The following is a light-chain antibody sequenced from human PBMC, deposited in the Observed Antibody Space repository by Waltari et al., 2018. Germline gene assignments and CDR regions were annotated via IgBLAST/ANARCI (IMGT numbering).Light chain of an antibody. CDR3: QSADSSGTYVV. Sequence: SYELTQPPSVSVSPGPTARITCSVDALPKQYAYWYQQKPGQAPVLVIYKDSERPSGIPERFSGSSSGTTVTLTISGVQAEDEADYYCQSADSSGTYVVFGGGTKLTVL. V-gene: IGLV3-25*03. CDR2: KDS. CDR1: ALPKQY. J-gene: IGLJ2*01.